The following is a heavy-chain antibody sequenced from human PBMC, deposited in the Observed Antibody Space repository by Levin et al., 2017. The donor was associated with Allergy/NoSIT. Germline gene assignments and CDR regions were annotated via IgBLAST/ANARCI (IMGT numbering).Heavy chain of an antibody. CDR2: FYYSGST. D-gene: IGHD6-19*01. CDR3: ARLGSVAEHY. Sequence: MPSETLSLTCTVSGGSITSTNYYWGWIRQPPGKGLEWIGSFYYSGSTSYNPSLKSRVTISVDTSKNQFSLKVTSVTATDTAVYYCARLGSVAEHYWGQGTLVTVSS. J-gene: IGHJ4*02. V-gene: IGHV4-39*01. CDR1: GGSITSTNYY.